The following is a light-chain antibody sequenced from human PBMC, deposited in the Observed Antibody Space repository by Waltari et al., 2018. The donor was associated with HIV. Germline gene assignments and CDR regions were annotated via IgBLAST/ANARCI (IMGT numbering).Light chain of an antibody. J-gene: IGKJ1*01. Sequence: EIVMTQSTAPLSVSPGERATLSCRASQSTRRNLAWYQQRPGQAPRLLISGASTRATGIPARFSGSGSGTEFTLSISSLQSEDFAVYYCQQYNNLPRTFGQGTKVEIK. CDR3: QQYNNLPRT. CDR2: GAS. CDR1: QSTRRN. V-gene: IGKV3-15*01.